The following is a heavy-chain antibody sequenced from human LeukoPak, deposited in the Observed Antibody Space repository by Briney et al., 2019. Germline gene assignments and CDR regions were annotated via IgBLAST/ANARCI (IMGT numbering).Heavy chain of an antibody. D-gene: IGHD3-9*01. V-gene: IGHV1-69*04. Sequence: ASVKVSCKASGGTFSSYAISWVRQAPGQGLEWMGRIIPILGIANYAQKFQGRVTITADKSTSTAYMELSSLRSEDTAVYYCARGILTGYNYYYYGMDVWGQGTTVTVSS. CDR1: GGTFSSYA. J-gene: IGHJ6*02. CDR2: IIPILGIA. CDR3: ARGILTGYNYYYYGMDV.